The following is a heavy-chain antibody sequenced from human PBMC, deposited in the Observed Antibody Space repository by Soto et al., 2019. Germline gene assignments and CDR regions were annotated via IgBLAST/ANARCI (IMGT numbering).Heavy chain of an antibody. CDR3: ARGPPWAAAGLIDY. V-gene: IGHV4-34*01. Sequence: QVQLQQWGAGLLKPSETLSLTCAVYGGSFSGYYWSWIRQPPGKGLEWIGEINHSGSTNYNPSLKGRGTISVDTSKNQFSLKLGSVTAADTAVYYCARGPPWAAAGLIDYWGQGTLVTVSS. CDR1: GGSFSGYY. CDR2: INHSGST. J-gene: IGHJ4*02. D-gene: IGHD6-13*01.